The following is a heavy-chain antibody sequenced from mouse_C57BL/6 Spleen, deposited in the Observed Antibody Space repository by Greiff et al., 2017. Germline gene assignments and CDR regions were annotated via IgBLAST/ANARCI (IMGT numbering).Heavy chain of an antibody. V-gene: IGHV1-64*01. D-gene: IGHD2-5*01. J-gene: IGHJ2*01. CDR2: IHPNSGST. CDR1: GYTFTSYW. CDR3: ARGSYYSNSYYFDY. Sequence: QVQLQQPGAELVKPGASVKLSCKASGYTFTSYWMHWVKQRPGQGLEWIGMIHPNSGSTNYNEKFKSKATLTEDKSSSTAYMQLSSLTSEDSAVYYCARGSYYSNSYYFDYWGQGTTLTVSS.